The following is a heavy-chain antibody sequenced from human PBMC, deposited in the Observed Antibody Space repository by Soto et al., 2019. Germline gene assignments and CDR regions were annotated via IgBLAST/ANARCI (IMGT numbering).Heavy chain of an antibody. CDR2: ISAYNGNT. J-gene: IGHJ4*02. Sequence: ASVTVTCKASGYTFTSNGISWVRQAPGQGLEWMGWISAYNGNTNYAQKLQGRVTMTTDTSTSTAYMELRSLRSDDTAVYYCARDLEAGSGWSGASFGYWGQGTLVTVSS. CDR3: ARDLEAGSGWSGASFGY. V-gene: IGHV1-18*01. CDR1: GYTFTSNG. D-gene: IGHD6-19*01.